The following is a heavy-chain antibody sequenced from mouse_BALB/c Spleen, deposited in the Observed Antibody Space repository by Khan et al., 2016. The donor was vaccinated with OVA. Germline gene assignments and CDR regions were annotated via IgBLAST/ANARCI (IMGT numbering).Heavy chain of an antibody. CDR3: ARKKYGNYVSMDY. V-gene: IGHV2-6-4*01. CDR2: IWSGGST. D-gene: IGHD2-10*02. CDR1: GFSLYRYS. Sequence: QVQLKESGPGLVAPSQSLSITCTVSGFSLYRYSVHWVRQPPGKGLEWLGMIWSGGSTDYTSALKSRLSISKDNSKSQVFLKMNSLQTDDTAMYYCARKKYGNYVSMDYWGQGTSVTVSS. J-gene: IGHJ4*01.